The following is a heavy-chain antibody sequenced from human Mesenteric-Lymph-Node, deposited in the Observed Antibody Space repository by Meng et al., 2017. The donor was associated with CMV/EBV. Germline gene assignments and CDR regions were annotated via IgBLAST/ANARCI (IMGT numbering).Heavy chain of an antibody. D-gene: IGHD6-6*01. Sequence: GESLKISCVASGFSFGDHGMNWVRQPPGKGLEWVSRINWNGADIGYADSVQGRFSISRDNAKNSLYLEMNSLRAEDTAVYYCARVVAARPPNDYWGQGTLVTVSS. V-gene: IGHV3-20*04. CDR2: INWNGADI. CDR3: ARVVAARPPNDY. CDR1: GFSFGDHG. J-gene: IGHJ4*02.